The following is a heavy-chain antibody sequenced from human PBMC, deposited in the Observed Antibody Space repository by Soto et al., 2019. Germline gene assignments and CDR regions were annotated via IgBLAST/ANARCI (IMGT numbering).Heavy chain of an antibody. D-gene: IGHD3-10*01. CDR1: GFTFSEYA. CDR2: VSANGDIT. V-gene: IGHV3-23*01. CDR3: ARGDRGGSGSPASYYFSGLDV. Sequence: EVKVLESGGDLVQPGGSLRLSCVASGFTFSEYAMTWVRQAPRKGLDWVSSVSANGDITYYADSVKGRFTISRDNSNNTLLLQMNSLRAEDTALYYCARGDRGGSGSPASYYFSGLDVWGQGTTVIVSS. J-gene: IGHJ6*02.